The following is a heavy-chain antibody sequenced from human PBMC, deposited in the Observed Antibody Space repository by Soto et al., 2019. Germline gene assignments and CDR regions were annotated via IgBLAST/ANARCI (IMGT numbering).Heavy chain of an antibody. D-gene: IGHD1-1*01. Sequence: ASVKVSCKASGTTFSNFAIGWVRQATGQGLEWMGWMNPNSGNTGYAQKFQGRVTMTMNTSISTAYMELSSLRSEDTAVYYCARERTGTRGGDYWGQGTLVTVSS. J-gene: IGHJ4*02. CDR2: MNPNSGNT. CDR3: ARERTGTRGGDY. CDR1: GTTFSNFA. V-gene: IGHV1-8*02.